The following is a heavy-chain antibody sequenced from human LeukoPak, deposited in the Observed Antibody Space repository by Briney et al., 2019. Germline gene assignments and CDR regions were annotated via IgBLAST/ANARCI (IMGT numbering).Heavy chain of an antibody. CDR1: GFTFSSYW. J-gene: IGHJ6*03. CDR3: ERAVASHSGEYVFWSGRYYYYYYMDV. V-gene: IGHV3-7*01. CDR2: IKQDGSEK. Sequence: GGSLRLSCAASGFTFSSYWMSWVRQAPGKGLEWVANIKQDGSEKYYVDSVKGRFTISRDNAKNSLYLQMNSLRAEDTAVYYCERAVASHSGEYVFWSGRYYYYYYMDVWGKGTTVTVSS. D-gene: IGHD3-3*01.